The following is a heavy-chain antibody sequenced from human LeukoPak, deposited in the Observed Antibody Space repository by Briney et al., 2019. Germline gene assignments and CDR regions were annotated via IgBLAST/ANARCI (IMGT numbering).Heavy chain of an antibody. V-gene: IGHV4-31*03. D-gene: IGHD3-10*01. J-gene: IGHJ4*02. CDR1: GGSISSGGYY. Sequence: SETLSLTCTVSGGSISSGGYYWSWIRQHPGKGLEWIGYIYYSGSTYYNPSLKSRVTISVDTSKNQFSLKLSSVTAADTAVYYCARDVYGSGGYTDWGQGTLVTVSS. CDR3: ARDVYGSGGYTD. CDR2: IYYSGST.